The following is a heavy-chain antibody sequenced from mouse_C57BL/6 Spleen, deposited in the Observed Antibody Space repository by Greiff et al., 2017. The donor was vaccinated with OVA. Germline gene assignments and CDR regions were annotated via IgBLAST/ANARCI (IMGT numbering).Heavy chain of an antibody. Sequence: GGGLVQPKGSLKLSCAASGFSFNTYAMNWVRQAPGKGLEWVARIRSKSNNYATYYADSVKDRFTISRDDSESMLYLQMNNLKTEDTAMYYCVRHGNDYDGGAFDYWGQGTTLTVSS. D-gene: IGHD2-4*01. V-gene: IGHV10-1*01. CDR3: VRHGNDYDGGAFDY. CDR2: IRSKSNNYAT. J-gene: IGHJ2*01. CDR1: GFSFNTYA.